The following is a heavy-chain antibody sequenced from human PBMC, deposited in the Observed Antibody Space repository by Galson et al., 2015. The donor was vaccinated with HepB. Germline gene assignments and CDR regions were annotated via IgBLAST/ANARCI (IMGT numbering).Heavy chain of an antibody. CDR2: ITPLFGTP. CDR1: GDILSSHA. V-gene: IGHV1-69*13. CDR3: AREVGPRGYSYGSYGMDV. Sequence: SVKVSCKASGDILSSHAISWVRQAPGQGLEWMGGITPLFGTPNYAQKFQGRVTFTADESTNTAYMELSSLGSEDTAVYYCAREVGPRGYSYGSYGMDVWGQGTTVTVSS. J-gene: IGHJ6*02. D-gene: IGHD5-18*01.